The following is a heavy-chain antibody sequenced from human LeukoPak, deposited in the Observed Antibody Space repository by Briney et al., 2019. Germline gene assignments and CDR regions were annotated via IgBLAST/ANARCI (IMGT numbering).Heavy chain of an antibody. D-gene: IGHD2-2*02. V-gene: IGHV3-30-3*01. CDR2: ISYDGSNK. CDR1: GFTFSSYA. CDR3: ARDIVVVPAAIQPGAADY. Sequence: GGSLRLSCAASGFTFSSYAMHWVRQAPGKGLEWVAVISYDGSNKYYADSVKGRFTISRDNSKSTLYLQMNSLRAEDTAVYYCARDIVVVPAAIQPGAADYWGQGTLVTVSS. J-gene: IGHJ4*02.